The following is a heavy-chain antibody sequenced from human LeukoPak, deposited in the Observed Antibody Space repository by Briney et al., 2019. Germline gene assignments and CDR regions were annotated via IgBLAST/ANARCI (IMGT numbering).Heavy chain of an antibody. J-gene: IGHJ4*02. Sequence: GASVKVSCKASGYTFTTYGISWVRQAPGQGLEWMGWTNTYNGNANSAQKFQDRVTMTRDTSTSTAYMDLRRLRSDDTAVYYCARDCNSGNCYSDSWGQGTLVTVSS. CDR1: GYTFTTYG. CDR3: ARDCNSGNCYSDS. V-gene: IGHV1-18*01. D-gene: IGHD2/OR15-2a*01. CDR2: TNTYNGNA.